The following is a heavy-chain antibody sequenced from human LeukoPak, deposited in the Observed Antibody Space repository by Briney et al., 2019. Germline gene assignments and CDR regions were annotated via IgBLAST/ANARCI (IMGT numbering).Heavy chain of an antibody. CDR3: ARESSGYVGY. D-gene: IGHD5-12*01. Sequence: SETLSLTCTVSGGSISSYYWSWVRQPPGKGLEWIGYIYNSGSTNYYPSLKSRVTISVDTSKNQFSLNLSSVTAADTAVYYCARESSGYVGYWGQGTLVTVSS. CDR2: IYNSGST. V-gene: IGHV4-59*01. J-gene: IGHJ4*02. CDR1: GGSISSYY.